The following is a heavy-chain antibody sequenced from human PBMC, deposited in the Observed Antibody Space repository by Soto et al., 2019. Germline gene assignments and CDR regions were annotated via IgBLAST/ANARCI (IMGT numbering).Heavy chain of an antibody. CDR1: GFAFNKFG. CDR3: AKGGEVGGVLGDH. CDR2: ISYDGSYR. V-gene: IGHV3-30*18. J-gene: IGHJ4*02. Sequence: QVQLVESGGGVFPPGTSLRLSCEASGFAFNKFGMHWVRQAPGKGLEWVAFISYDGSYRYYADSVQGRLTITRDNSMNTLNMNLHSLRREDTAVYYCAKGGEVGGVLGDHLGQGTLGTVSS. D-gene: IGHD2-8*02.